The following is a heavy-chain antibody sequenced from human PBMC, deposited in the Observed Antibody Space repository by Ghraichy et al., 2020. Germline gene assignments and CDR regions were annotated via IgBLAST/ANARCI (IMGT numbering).Heavy chain of an antibody. CDR3: ARGIEARRVNASDM. Sequence: GGSLRLSCAASGFTFEDYAMNWVRQRPGEGLEWVSGISWTSANIGYVDSVKGRFTISRDNAKNSLYLQMNSLRAEDTALYYCARGIEARRVNASDMWGQGTMVPVSS. CDR1: GFTFEDYA. V-gene: IGHV3-9*01. D-gene: IGHD3-22*01. J-gene: IGHJ3*02. CDR2: ISWTSANI.